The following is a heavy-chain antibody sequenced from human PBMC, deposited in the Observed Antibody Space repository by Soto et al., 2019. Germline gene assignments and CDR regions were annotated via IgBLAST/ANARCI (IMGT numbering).Heavy chain of an antibody. J-gene: IGHJ4*02. Sequence: QVQLQESGPGLVKPSETLSLTCTVSGGSISSYYWSWIRQPPGKGLEWIGYIFYSGSTNYNPSLKSRVTISVDTSKNQFSLKLSSVTAAATAVYYCASRRDAYTFFDYWGQGTLVTVSS. V-gene: IGHV4-59*08. CDR2: IFYSGST. CDR1: GGSISSYY. D-gene: IGHD2-2*01. CDR3: ASRRDAYTFFDY.